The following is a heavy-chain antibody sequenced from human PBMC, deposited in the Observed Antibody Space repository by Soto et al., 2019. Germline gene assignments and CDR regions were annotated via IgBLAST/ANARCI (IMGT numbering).Heavy chain of an antibody. CDR3: ARALQGDIRYSYGYFDY. CDR1: GGSISSGGYY. V-gene: IGHV4-31*03. J-gene: IGHJ4*02. Sequence: SETLSLTCTVSGGSISSGGYYWSWIRQHPGKGLEWIGYIYYSGSTYYNPSLKSRVTISVDTPKNQFSLKLSSVTAADTAVYYCARALQGDIRYSYGYFDYWGQGTLVTVSS. D-gene: IGHD5-18*01. CDR2: IYYSGST.